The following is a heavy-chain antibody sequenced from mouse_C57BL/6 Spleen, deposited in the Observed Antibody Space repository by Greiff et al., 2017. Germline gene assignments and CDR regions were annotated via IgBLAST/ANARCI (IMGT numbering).Heavy chain of an antibody. CDR3: ASGGYYYGSSVVYAMDY. Sequence: QVQLKQPGAELVRPGTSVKLSCKASGYTFTSYWMHWVKQRPGQGLEWIGVIDPSDSYTNYNQKFKGKATLTVDTSSSTAYMQLSSLTSEDSAVYYCASGGYYYGSSVVYAMDYWGQGTSVTVSS. J-gene: IGHJ4*01. CDR1: GYTFTSYW. V-gene: IGHV1-59*01. CDR2: IDPSDSYT. D-gene: IGHD1-1*01.